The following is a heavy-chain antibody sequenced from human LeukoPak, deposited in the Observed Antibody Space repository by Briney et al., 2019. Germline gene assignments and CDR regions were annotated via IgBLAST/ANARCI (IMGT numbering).Heavy chain of an antibody. J-gene: IGHJ3*02. CDR2: ISSSGSTI. V-gene: IGHV3-48*03. D-gene: IGHD4-17*01. CDR1: GFTFSSYE. CDR3: ARELYGDYDSFYI. Sequence: GGSLRLSCAASGFTFSSYEMNWVRQAPEKGLEWVSYISSSGSTIYYADSVKGRFTISRDNAKNSLYLQMHSLRAEDTAVYYCARELYGDYDSFYIWGQGTMVTVSS.